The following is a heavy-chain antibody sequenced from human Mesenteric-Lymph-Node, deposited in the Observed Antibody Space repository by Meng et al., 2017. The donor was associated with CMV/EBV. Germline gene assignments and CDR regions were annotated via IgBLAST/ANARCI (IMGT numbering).Heavy chain of an antibody. CDR3: ARNWGPIDY. D-gene: IGHD7-27*01. CDR1: GFSFSSFG. Sequence: GESLKISCVASGFSFSSFGMNWVRQTPGKGLEWVSSISSSSSYIYYADSVKGRFTISRDNAKNSLYLQMNSLRVEDAAVYYCARNWGPIDYWGQGTLVTVSS. CDR2: ISSSSSYI. V-gene: IGHV3-21*04. J-gene: IGHJ4*02.